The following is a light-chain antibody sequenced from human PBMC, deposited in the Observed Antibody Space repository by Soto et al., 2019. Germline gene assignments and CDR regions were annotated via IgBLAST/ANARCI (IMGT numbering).Light chain of an antibody. Sequence: IVLTQPPIILSLSPGERATLSCRTSQRVSSSYLAWYQQKPGQAPRPLIYGASSRATGIPDRFSGSGSGTDFTLTIIRLEPEDCVVYYCEYRINWLITFAHGTRLEIK. CDR1: QRVSSSY. V-gene: IGKV3D-20*02. J-gene: IGKJ5*01. CDR3: EYRINWLIT. CDR2: GAS.